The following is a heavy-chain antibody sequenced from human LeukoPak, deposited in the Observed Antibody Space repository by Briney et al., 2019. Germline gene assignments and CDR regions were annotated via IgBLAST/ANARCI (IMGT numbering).Heavy chain of an antibody. D-gene: IGHD5-12*01. J-gene: IGHJ6*03. V-gene: IGHV3-21*04. CDR2: ISSSGSYI. CDR1: GFTFSAYS. Sequence: GGSLRLSCAAYGFTFSAYSMHWVRQAPGKGLEWVSFISSSGSYIYYADSVKGRFTISRDNSKNTLYLQMNSLRAEDTAVYYCAKGIVATIYYYYYMDVWGKGTTVTISS. CDR3: AKGIVATIYYYYYMDV.